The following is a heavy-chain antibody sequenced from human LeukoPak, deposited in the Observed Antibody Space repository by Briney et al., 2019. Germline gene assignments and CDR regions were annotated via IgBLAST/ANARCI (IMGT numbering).Heavy chain of an antibody. CDR2: IYPGDSDT. CDR1: GYRFTSDW. CDR3: ARLSGRVVCSAGSCYIDS. D-gene: IGHD2-15*01. Sequence: GESLKISCKGSGYRFTSDWIGWVRQMPGKGLEWMGIIYPGDSDTRYSPSFQGQVTISADKSVNTAYLQWSSLKASDTAMYYCARLSGRVVCSAGSCYIDSWGQGTLVTVSS. V-gene: IGHV5-51*01. J-gene: IGHJ4*02.